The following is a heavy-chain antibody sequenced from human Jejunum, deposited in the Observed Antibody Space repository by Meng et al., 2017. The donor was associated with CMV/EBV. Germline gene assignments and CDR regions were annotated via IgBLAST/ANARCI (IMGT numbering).Heavy chain of an antibody. D-gene: IGHD2-2*01. Sequence: QVHLLQSGAEVRKPGASVKISCKTSGYTFTDHNIGWVRQAPGQGLEWVGWISLGNGQTVYGHKVQGRVTVTTDTSTSTAYMELRSLRFDDTAVYYCARFYCSSTSCPHVLFDYWGQGTLVTVSS. J-gene: IGHJ4*02. CDR1: GYTFTDHN. V-gene: IGHV1-18*04. CDR2: ISLGNGQT. CDR3: ARFYCSSTSCPHVLFDY.